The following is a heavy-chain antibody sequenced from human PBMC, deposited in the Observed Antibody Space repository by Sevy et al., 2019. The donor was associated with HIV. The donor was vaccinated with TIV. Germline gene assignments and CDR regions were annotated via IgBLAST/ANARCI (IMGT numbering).Heavy chain of an antibody. CDR3: ARTYYYYSSGYDY. D-gene: IGHD3-22*01. V-gene: IGHV3-7*01. J-gene: IGHJ4*02. CDR2: IKQDGSEK. CDR1: GFTFSSYW. Sequence: GGSLRLSCAASGFTFSSYWMSWVRQAPGKGLEWVANIKQDGSEKYYVDSVKGRFTISRDNAKNSLYLQMNSLRAEDTAVYYCARTYYYYSSGYDYRGQGTLVTVSS.